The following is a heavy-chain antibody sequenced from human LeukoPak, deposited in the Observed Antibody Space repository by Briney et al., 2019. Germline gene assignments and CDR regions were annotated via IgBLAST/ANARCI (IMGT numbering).Heavy chain of an antibody. D-gene: IGHD6-19*01. V-gene: IGHV4-59*01. Sequence: SETLSLTCTVSGGSISSYYWSRIRQPPGKGLEWIGYIYYSGSTNYNPSLKSRVTISVDTSKNQFSLKLSSVTAADTAVYYCARVQQWLVSYYFDYWGQGTLVTVSS. CDR2: IYYSGST. CDR3: ARVQQWLVSYYFDY. CDR1: GGSISSYY. J-gene: IGHJ4*02.